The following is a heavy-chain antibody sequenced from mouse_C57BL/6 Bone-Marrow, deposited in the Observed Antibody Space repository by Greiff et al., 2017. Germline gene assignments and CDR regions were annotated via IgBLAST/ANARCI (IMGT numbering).Heavy chain of an antibody. CDR1: GFTFSSYT. Sequence: EVKLMESGGGLVKPGGSLKLSCAASGFTFSSYTMSWVRQTPEKRLQWVAAISGGGGNTYYPASVKGRFTISRDNDKNILYLQMSSLRSEDTALYYCSRQVTTVLATKYFDVWGTGTTVTVSS. CDR2: ISGGGGNT. CDR3: SRQVTTVLATKYFDV. J-gene: IGHJ1*03. V-gene: IGHV5-9*01. D-gene: IGHD1-1*01.